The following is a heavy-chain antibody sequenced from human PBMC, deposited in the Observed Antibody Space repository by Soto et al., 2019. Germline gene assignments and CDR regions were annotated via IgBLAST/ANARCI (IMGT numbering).Heavy chain of an antibody. V-gene: IGHV4-31*03. D-gene: IGHD3-9*01. J-gene: IGHJ3*02. CDR1: GGSISSGGYY. CDR3: AREATIYGRKNDAFDI. Sequence: QVQLQESGPGLVKPSQTLSLTCTVSGGSISSGGYYWSWIRQHPGKGLEWIGYIYYSGSTYYNPSLTDRVIITEETSKTQFSLKVSPVTAADTAVYYCAREATIYGRKNDAFDIWGQGTMVTVSS. CDR2: IYYSGST.